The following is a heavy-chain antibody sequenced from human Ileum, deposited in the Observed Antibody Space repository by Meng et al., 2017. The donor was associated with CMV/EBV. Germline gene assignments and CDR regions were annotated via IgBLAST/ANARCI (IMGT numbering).Heavy chain of an antibody. CDR1: GFTFSGLN. CDR3: AREDSTSMRCHTSDH. CDR2: ISGSGGHM. V-gene: IGHV3-21*01. D-gene: IGHD2-2*01. J-gene: IGHJ4*02. Sequence: GESLKISCAASGFTFSGLNMNWVRQAPGKGLEWVSSISGSGGHMLYADSVKGRFTTSRDNAKNPLYLQMNSLRGDDTAVYYCAREDSTSMRCHTSDHWGQGTMVTVSS.